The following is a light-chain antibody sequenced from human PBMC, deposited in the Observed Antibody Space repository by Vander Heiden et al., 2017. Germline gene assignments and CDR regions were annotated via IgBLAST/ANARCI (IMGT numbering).Light chain of an antibody. CDR1: KLEDKY. CDR3: QAWDSSTVV. J-gene: IGLJ2*01. V-gene: IGLV3-1*01. CDR2: QDS. Sequence: SYELTQSPSVSVSPGQTASNTCSGDKLEDKYACWYQQKPGQSPVLVIYQDSERPSGIPERFSGSISGNTATLTISGTQAMDEADYYCQAWDSSTVVFGGGTKLTVL.